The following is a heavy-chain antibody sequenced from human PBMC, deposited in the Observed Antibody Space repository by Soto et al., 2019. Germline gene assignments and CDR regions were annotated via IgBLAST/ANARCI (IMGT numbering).Heavy chain of an antibody. CDR2: INPSGGST. V-gene: IGHV1-46*01. J-gene: IGHJ3*02. D-gene: IGHD6-19*01. CDR3: AAKVQRWPRAFDI. Sequence: ASVKVSCKASGYTFTSYYMHWVRQAPGQGLEWMGIINPSGGSTSYAQKFQGRVTITRDTSTSTAYMELSSLRSEDTAVYYCAAKVQRWPRAFDIWGQGTMVTVSS. CDR1: GYTFTSYY.